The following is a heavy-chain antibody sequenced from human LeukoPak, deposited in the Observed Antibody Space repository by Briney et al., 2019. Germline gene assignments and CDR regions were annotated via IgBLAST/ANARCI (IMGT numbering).Heavy chain of an antibody. V-gene: IGHV3-23*01. J-gene: IGHJ4*02. CDR3: AKDRDYGDYPWYFDY. Sequence: LSGGSLRLSCAASEFIFSNYWMSWVRQAPGKGLEWVSAISGSGGSTYYADSVKGRFTISRDNSKNTLYLQMNSLRAEDTAVYYCAKDRDYGDYPWYFDYWGQGTLVTVSS. CDR1: EFIFSNYW. CDR2: ISGSGGST. D-gene: IGHD4-17*01.